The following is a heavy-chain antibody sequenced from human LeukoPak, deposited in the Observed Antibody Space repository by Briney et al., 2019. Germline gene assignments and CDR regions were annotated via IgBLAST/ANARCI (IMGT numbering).Heavy chain of an antibody. CDR3: AAGGIYSLLDY. V-gene: IGHV1-24*01. Sequence: ASEKVSCKVSGDTLSELTMHWVRQAPGKGLEWMGGFDPGAGEILYAQQFQGRVTMTEDTSTDTAYMELTSLRSEDSGVYSCAAGGIYSLLDYWGQGTLVTVS. D-gene: IGHD3-10*01. J-gene: IGHJ4*02. CDR1: GDTLSELT. CDR2: FDPGAGEI.